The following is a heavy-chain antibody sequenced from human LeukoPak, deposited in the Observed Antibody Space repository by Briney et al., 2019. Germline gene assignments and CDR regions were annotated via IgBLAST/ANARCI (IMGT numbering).Heavy chain of an antibody. CDR1: GFTFSNYA. CDR3: ARWDDHDAFDI. V-gene: IGHV3-23*01. Sequence: PGRSLRLSCAASGFTFSNYAMNWVRQAPGKGLEWVSFISGSGGSAYYADSAKGRFTISRDKSKNTLYLQMNSLTAEDTAVYYCARWDDHDAFDIWGQGTVVTVSS. CDR2: ISGSGGSA. J-gene: IGHJ3*02. D-gene: IGHD1-26*01.